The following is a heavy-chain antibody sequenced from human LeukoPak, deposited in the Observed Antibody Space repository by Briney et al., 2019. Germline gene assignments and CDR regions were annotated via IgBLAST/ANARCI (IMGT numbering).Heavy chain of an antibody. CDR2: INPNSGGT. V-gene: IGHV1-2*02. Sequence: RASVKVSCKASGYTFSGYYMHWVRQAPGQGLEWMGWINPNSGGTYYAQKFQGRVTMTRDTSISTAYMELSRLRSDDTAVYYCARDTYYYGSAPFDYWGQGTLVTVSS. J-gene: IGHJ4*02. CDR1: GYTFSGYY. D-gene: IGHD3-10*01. CDR3: ARDTYYYGSAPFDY.